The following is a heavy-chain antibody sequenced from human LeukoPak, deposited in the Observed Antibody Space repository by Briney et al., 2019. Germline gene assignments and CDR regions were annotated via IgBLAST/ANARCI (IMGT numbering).Heavy chain of an antibody. V-gene: IGHV4-38-2*01. CDR3: ARGSNYYYSMDV. D-gene: IGHD3/OR15-3a*01. CDR1: GYSISSGYY. CDR2: IYQSVTT. Sequence: SETLSLTCAVSGYSISSGYYWGWIRQPPGEGLEWIGSIYQSVTTYYSPSLKSRVAISADTPKNQFSLTLPSVTAADMAVYYCARGSNYYYSMDVWGKGTTVTVSS. J-gene: IGHJ6*04.